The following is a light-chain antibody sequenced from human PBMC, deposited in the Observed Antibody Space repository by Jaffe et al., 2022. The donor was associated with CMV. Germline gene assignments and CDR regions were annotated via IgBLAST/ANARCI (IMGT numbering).Light chain of an antibody. Sequence: QSALTQPASVSGSPGQSITISCTGTSSDVGGYNYVSWYQQHPGKAPKLMIYYVSNRPSGVSNRFSGSKSGNAASLTISGLQPEDEADYYCISYTSSTTRVFGTGTKVTVL. CDR2: YVS. V-gene: IGLV2-14*03. J-gene: IGLJ1*01. CDR1: SSDVGGYNY. CDR3: ISYTSSTTRV.